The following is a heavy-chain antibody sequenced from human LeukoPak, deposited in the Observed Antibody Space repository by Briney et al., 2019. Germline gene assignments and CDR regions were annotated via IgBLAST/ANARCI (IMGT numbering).Heavy chain of an antibody. V-gene: IGHV4-59*01. J-gene: IGHJ4*02. D-gene: IGHD5-12*01. CDR2: IYYSGST. CDR3: ARGGVATICDY. Sequence: SETLSLTCTVSGGSISSYYWSWIRQPPGKGLEWIGHIYYSGSTNYNPSLKSRVTISVDTSKNQFSLKLSSVTAADTAVYYCARGGVATICDYWGQGTLVTVSS. CDR1: GGSISSYY.